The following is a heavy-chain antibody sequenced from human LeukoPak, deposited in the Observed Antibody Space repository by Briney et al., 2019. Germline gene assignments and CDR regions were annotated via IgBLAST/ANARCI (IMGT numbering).Heavy chain of an antibody. D-gene: IGHD5-18*01. CDR1: GGSISSYY. Sequence: SETLSLTCTVSGGSISSYYWSWIRQSPGKGLEWIGYIYYSGSTNYNPSLKSRVTISVDTSKNQFSLKLSSVTAADTAVCYCARAVVGYSYGYFDYWGQGTLVTVSS. CDR3: ARAVVGYSYGYFDY. V-gene: IGHV4-59*01. CDR2: IYYSGST. J-gene: IGHJ4*02.